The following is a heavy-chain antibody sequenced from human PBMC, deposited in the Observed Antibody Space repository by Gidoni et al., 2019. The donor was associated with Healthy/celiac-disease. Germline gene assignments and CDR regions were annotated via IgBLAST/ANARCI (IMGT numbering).Heavy chain of an antibody. CDR2: IYYSGST. J-gene: IGHJ6*02. CDR1: GAPISSYY. D-gene: IGHD2-15*01. V-gene: IGHV4-59*01. CDR3: AREGNPVTLRGMDV. Sequence: QLQLQESRPGLVKPSEPLSLPCPVPGAPISSYYWSWIRQPPGKGLEWIGYIYYSGSTNYNPSLKSRVTISVDTSKNQFSLKLSSVTAADTAVYYCAREGNPVTLRGMDVRGQGTTVTVSS.